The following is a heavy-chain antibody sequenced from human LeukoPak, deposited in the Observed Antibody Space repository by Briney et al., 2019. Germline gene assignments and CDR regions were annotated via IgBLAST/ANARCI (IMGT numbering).Heavy chain of an antibody. J-gene: IGHJ4*02. V-gene: IGHV4-34*01. D-gene: IGHD1-20*01. CDR1: GGCFNGYY. Sequence: SLALSLTCAVCGGCFNGYYWSWIRQPPAKGLEWIGYIYYSGSTDYNPSLKSRVTISVDTSKNQFSLKLSTVTAADTAVYYCARGDNWNYFDYWGQGTLVTVSS. CDR2: IYYSGST. CDR3: ARGDNWNYFDY.